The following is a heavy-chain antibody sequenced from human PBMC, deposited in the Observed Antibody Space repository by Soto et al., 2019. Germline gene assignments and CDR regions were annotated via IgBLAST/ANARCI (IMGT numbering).Heavy chain of an antibody. J-gene: IGHJ3*02. V-gene: IGHV1-69*13. CDR2: IIPIFGTA. D-gene: IGHD3-22*01. CDR3: AQRSPYYYDSSGYPRGAFDI. CDR1: GGTFSSYA. Sequence: SVKVSCKASGGTFSSYATSWVRQAPGQGLEWMGGIIPIFGTANYAQKFQGRVTITADESTSTAYMELSSLRSEDTAVYYCAQRSPYYYDSSGYPRGAFDIWGQGTMVTVSS.